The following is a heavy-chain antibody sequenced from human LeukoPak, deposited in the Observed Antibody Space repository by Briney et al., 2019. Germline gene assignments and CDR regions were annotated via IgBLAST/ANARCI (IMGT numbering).Heavy chain of an antibody. D-gene: IGHD3-10*01. CDR1: GFTFSNYG. J-gene: IGHJ4*02. Sequence: GGSLGLSCAASGFTFSNYGMSWVRQAPGKGLEWVSTISGSGSATYNAGSVKGRFTTSRDNSNNTLYLQMNSLRAEDTAVYYCAKRGAYFGGFDYWGQGTLVTVSS. V-gene: IGHV3-23*01. CDR2: ISGSGSAT. CDR3: AKRGAYFGGFDY.